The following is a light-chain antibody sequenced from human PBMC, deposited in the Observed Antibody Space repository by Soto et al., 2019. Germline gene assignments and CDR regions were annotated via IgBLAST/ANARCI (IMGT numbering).Light chain of an antibody. CDR1: QSVSSSY. V-gene: IGKV3-20*01. J-gene: IGKJ4*01. CDR2: GAS. CDR3: QHYGSLVLT. Sequence: EIVLTQSPGTLSLSPGERATLSCRASQSVSSSYLAWYQQKPGQARRLLIYGASSRATGSLHRFSGRGSGTDFTLTISRLAPEDFAVYYCQHYGSLVLTFGGGTKVEIK.